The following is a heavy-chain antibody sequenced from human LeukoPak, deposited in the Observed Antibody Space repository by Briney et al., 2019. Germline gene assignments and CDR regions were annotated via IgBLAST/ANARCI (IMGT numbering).Heavy chain of an antibody. J-gene: IGHJ3*02. CDR2: INHEGSKV. Sequence: GGSLRLSCAASGFTSSSYWMSWVRQAPGKGLECVANINHEGSKVYYVDSVKGRFTNSRDKDKKSLYLQMNSLRAEDTAVYYCARRIYSSSWDAFNIWGQGTMVTVSS. D-gene: IGHD6-13*01. CDR3: ARRIYSSSWDAFNI. CDR1: GFTSSSYW. V-gene: IGHV3-7*01.